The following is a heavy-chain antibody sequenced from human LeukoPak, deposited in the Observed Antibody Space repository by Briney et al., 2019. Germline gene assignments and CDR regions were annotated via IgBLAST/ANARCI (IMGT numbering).Heavy chain of an antibody. CDR1: GFTFSSHW. Sequence: GGSLRLSCGASGFTFSSHWMHWVRHVPGKGLVWVSNINGDGSSVGYADSVKGRFAVSRDNAKNTLYLHMSSLRAEDTAVYYCARDEVGATPIDYWGQGTLVTVSS. J-gene: IGHJ4*02. CDR2: INGDGSSV. CDR3: ARDEVGATPIDY. V-gene: IGHV3-74*01. D-gene: IGHD1-26*01.